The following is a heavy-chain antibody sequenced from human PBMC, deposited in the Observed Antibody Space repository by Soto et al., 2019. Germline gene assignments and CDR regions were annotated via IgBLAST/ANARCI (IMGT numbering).Heavy chain of an antibody. CDR2: INPSGGST. V-gene: IGHV1-46*03. J-gene: IGHJ6*03. CDR3: ARGMSMVRGVPLSYYMDV. CDR1: GYTFTSYY. D-gene: IGHD3-10*01. Sequence: ASVKVSCKASGYTFTSYYMHWVRQAPGQGLEWMGIINPSGGSTSYAQKFQGRVTMTRDTSTSTVYMELSSLRSEDTAVYYCARGMSMVRGVPLSYYMDVWGKGTTFTVSS.